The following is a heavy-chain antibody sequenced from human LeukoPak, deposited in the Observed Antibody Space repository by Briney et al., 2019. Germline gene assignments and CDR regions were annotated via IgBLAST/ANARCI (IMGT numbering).Heavy chain of an antibody. J-gene: IGHJ4*02. CDR2: IYYSGST. Sequence: SETLSLTCTVSGGSISSYYWSWIRQPPGKRLEWIGYIYYSGSTNYNPSLKSRVTISVDTSKNQFSLKLSSVTAADTAVYYCARDGGGWYYFDYWGQGTLVTVSS. V-gene: IGHV4-59*01. CDR1: GGSISSYY. CDR3: ARDGGGWYYFDY. D-gene: IGHD6-19*01.